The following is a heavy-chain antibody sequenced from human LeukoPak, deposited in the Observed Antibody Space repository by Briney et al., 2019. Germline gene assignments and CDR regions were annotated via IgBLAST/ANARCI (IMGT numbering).Heavy chain of an antibody. Sequence: GGSLRLSCATSGFTFSGSTIHWVRQAPGKGLEWIGHIRSKANSYVTIYGASVKGRFTISRDDSKNTAYLHMNSLKTEDSAVYYCVGDGHSNTGMNYWGQGTLVTVSS. J-gene: IGHJ4*02. CDR2: IRSKANSYVT. V-gene: IGHV3-73*01. CDR1: GFTFSGST. CDR3: VGDGHSNTGMNY. D-gene: IGHD2/OR15-2a*01.